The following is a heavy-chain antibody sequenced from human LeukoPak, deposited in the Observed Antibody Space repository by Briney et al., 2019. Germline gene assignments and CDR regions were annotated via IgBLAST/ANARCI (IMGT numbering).Heavy chain of an antibody. J-gene: IGHJ6*02. CDR1: GFTFSNYD. CDR2: FHTAGDI. Sequence: GGSLRLSCAASGFTFSNYDMHWVRQATGKGLEWVSAFHTAGDIHYSGSVKGRLATSRENAKNSFYLQMNNLRAGDTAVYYCARGSCSSRSCYKRVNGLDVWGQGTPVTVSS. D-gene: IGHD2-2*01. CDR3: ARGSCSSRSCYKRVNGLDV. V-gene: IGHV3-13*01.